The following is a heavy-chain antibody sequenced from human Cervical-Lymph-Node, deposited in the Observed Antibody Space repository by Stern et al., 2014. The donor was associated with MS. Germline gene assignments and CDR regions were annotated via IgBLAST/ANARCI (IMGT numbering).Heavy chain of an antibody. CDR3: ARLVNFNYFDP. D-gene: IGHD1-20*01. CDR2: IYPGDSKT. V-gene: IGHV5-51*01. CDR1: GYTFAFYW. J-gene: IGHJ5*02. Sequence: EVHLVESGAEVKKPGESVKISCKGSGYTFAFYWIAWVRQMPGKGLEWMGIIYPGDSKTTYSPSFEGQVTFSADASISTAYLQWNSLKASDTAIYYCARLVNFNYFDPWGQGTLVTVSS.